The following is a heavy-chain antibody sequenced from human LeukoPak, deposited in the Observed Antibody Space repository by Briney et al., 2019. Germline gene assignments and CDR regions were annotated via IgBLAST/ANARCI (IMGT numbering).Heavy chain of an antibody. J-gene: IGHJ6*02. D-gene: IGHD2-2*01. V-gene: IGHV4-34*01. Sequence: PSETLSLTCAVYGGSFSGYYWSWIRQPPGKGLEWIGEINHSGSTNYNPSLKGRVTISVDTSKNQFSLKLSSVTAADTAVYFCARGPPAKPGTGYYYGMDVWGQGTTVTVSS. CDR2: INHSGST. CDR1: GGSFSGYY. CDR3: ARGPPAKPGTGYYYGMDV.